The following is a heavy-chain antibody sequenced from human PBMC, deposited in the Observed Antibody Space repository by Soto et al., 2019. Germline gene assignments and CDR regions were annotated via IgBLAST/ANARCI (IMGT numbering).Heavy chain of an antibody. Sequence: EVQLVESGGGLVKPGGSLRLSCAASGFSFSNAWMNWVRQAPGKGLEWVGRIKRKIDGEATDYAGPVKGRFTVFRDDSKSALYLQMISLKGDDTAVYYCTTGSVEGVWGQGTTVTVS. CDR1: GFSFSNAW. D-gene: IGHD2-15*01. CDR2: IKRKIDGEAT. V-gene: IGHV3-15*07. J-gene: IGHJ6*02. CDR3: TTGSVEGV.